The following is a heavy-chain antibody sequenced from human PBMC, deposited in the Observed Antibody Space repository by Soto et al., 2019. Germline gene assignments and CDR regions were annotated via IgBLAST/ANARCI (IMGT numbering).Heavy chain of an antibody. CDR2: ISSSSSTI. D-gene: IGHD2-2*01. V-gene: IGHV3-48*01. Sequence: GGSLRLSCAASGFTFSSYSMNWVRQAPGKGLEWVSYISSSSSTIYYADSVKGRFTISRDNAKNSLYLQMNSLRAEDTAVYYCARSGVAVVPAAMRAPHNYYYMDVWGKGTTVTVSS. CDR1: GFTFSSYS. CDR3: ARSGVAVVPAAMRAPHNYYYMDV. J-gene: IGHJ6*03.